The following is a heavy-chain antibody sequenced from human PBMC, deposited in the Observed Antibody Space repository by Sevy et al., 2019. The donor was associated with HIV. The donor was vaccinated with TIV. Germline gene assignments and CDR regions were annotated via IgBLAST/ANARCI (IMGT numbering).Heavy chain of an antibody. Sequence: ASVKVSCKASGYTFTSFGISWVRQAPGQGLEWVGWISVYNGKINYAQNFQGRVTMTTDTPTGIDYMEVKSLGSDDTAVYYCAGRGAFEFDTSGFLSPWGQGTLVTVSS. V-gene: IGHV1-18*01. CDR3: AGRGAFEFDTSGFLSP. J-gene: IGHJ5*02. CDR1: GYTFTSFG. CDR2: ISVYNGKI. D-gene: IGHD3-22*01.